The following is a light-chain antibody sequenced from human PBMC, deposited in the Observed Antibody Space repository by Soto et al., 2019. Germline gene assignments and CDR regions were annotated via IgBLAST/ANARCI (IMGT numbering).Light chain of an antibody. Sequence: ETVLTQSPTTLSLSPGESATLSCRASQSVSSYLAWYQQKPGQAPRLLTYDASIRATGIPARFSGSGSGTEFTLTISSLEPADFAIYYCQQRSNWPLTFGVGTKVEIK. CDR3: QQRSNWPLT. V-gene: IGKV3-11*01. CDR1: QSVSSY. J-gene: IGKJ4*01. CDR2: DAS.